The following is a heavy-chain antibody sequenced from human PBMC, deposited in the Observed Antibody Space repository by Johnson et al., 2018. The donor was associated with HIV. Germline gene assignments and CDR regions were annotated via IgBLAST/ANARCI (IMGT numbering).Heavy chain of an antibody. Sequence: QVQLVESGGGVVQPGRSLRLSCAASGFTFSSYGMHWVRQAPGKGLEWVALISYDGNNKYYVDSVKGRFTISRDNSKNTVYLQMNSLRAEDTAVYYCARQHNNCPSSLDAFDSWDEKTMVNV. CDR3: ARQHNNCPSSLDAFDS. V-gene: IGHV3-30*03. J-gene: IGHJ3*02. CDR2: ISYDGNNK. CDR1: GFTFSSYG. D-gene: IGHD1-1*01.